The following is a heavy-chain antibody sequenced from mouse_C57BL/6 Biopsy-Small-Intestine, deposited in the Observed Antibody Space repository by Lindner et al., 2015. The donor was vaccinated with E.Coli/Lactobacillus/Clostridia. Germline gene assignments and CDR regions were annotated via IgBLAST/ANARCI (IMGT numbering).Heavy chain of an antibody. Sequence: VQLQESGGGLVKPGGSLKLSCAASGFTFSRYAMSWVRQTPEKRLEWVATISDGGSYTYYLDNVKGRFTISRDNAKNSLCLQMSLLKSEDTAMYYCARDYYGSRYYFDYWGQGTTLTVSS. CDR3: ARDYYGSRYYFDY. J-gene: IGHJ2*01. CDR2: ISDGGSYT. D-gene: IGHD1-1*01. V-gene: IGHV5-4*01. CDR1: GFTFSRYA.